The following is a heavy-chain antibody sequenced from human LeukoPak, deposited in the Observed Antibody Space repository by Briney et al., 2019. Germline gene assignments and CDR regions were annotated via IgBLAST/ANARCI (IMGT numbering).Heavy chain of an antibody. Sequence: ASVKVSRKASGYSFTSYYVHWVRQAPGQGLEWMGIINPSSGSTDYAQKFQGRVTMTRDTSTSTVYMELSSLRSEDTAVYYCARYGGNLRIYAFDIWGQGTMVTVSS. CDR3: ARYGGNLRIYAFDI. D-gene: IGHD1-26*01. J-gene: IGHJ3*02. CDR2: INPSSGST. CDR1: GYSFTSYY. V-gene: IGHV1-46*01.